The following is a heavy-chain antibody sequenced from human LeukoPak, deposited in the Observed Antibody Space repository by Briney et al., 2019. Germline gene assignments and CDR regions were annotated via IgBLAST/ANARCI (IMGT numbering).Heavy chain of an antibody. V-gene: IGHV1-69*06. CDR2: IIPIFGTA. CDR3: ASLAYNNWFDP. CDR1: GGTFSSYA. D-gene: IGHD4-11*01. J-gene: IGHJ5*02. Sequence: SVKVSCKASGGTFSSYAISWVRQAPGQGLEWMGRIIPIFGTANYAQKFQGRVTITADKSTSTAYIELSSLRSEDTAVYYCASLAYNNWFDPWGQGTLVTVSS.